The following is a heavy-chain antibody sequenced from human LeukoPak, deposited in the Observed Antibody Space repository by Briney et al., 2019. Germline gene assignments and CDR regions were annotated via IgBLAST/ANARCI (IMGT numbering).Heavy chain of an antibody. CDR1: GFTFNKYW. V-gene: IGHV3-7*01. CDR2: INRDGSGK. J-gene: IGHJ4*02. Sequence: GGSLRLSCATSGFTFNKYWLTWVRQPPGKGLEWVANINRDGSGKFYLPSVRGRFTISKDDAEDSLYLQMDSLRPEDTAIYYCARVEYTGNGNLYWGQGTLVTVSS. D-gene: IGHD2-8*02. CDR3: ARVEYTGNGNLY.